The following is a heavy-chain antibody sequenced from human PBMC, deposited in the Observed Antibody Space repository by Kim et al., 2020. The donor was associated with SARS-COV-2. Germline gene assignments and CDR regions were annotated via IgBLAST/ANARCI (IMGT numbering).Heavy chain of an antibody. Sequence: GSLRLSCAASGFTFSSYGMHWVRQAPGKGLEWVAVIWYDGSNKYYADSVKGRFTISRDNSKNTLYLQMNSLRAEDTAVYYCARELLWFGELSPQGARTNRYYYYYYGMDVWGQGTTVTVSS. D-gene: IGHD3-10*01. CDR2: IWYDGSNK. CDR1: GFTFSSYG. CDR3: ARELLWFGELSPQGARTNRYYYYYYGMDV. J-gene: IGHJ6*02. V-gene: IGHV3-33*01.